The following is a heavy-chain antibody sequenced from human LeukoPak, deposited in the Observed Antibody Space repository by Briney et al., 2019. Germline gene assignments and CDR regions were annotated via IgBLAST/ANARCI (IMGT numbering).Heavy chain of an antibody. Sequence: ASVTVSCTASGYTFTIYGISWVRQAPGQGLEWMGWINSNNGNTNYEQKFQGRVTMTEDTSTDTAYMELSSLRSEDTAVYYCATARLDFWSGLRMRSYAFDIWGQGTMVTVSS. CDR1: GYTFTIYG. CDR3: ATARLDFWSGLRMRSYAFDI. V-gene: IGHV1-18*01. J-gene: IGHJ3*02. CDR2: INSNNGNT. D-gene: IGHD3-3*01.